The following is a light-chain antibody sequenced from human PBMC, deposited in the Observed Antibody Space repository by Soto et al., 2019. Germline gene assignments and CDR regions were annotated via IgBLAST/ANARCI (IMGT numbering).Light chain of an antibody. V-gene: IGLV2-11*01. CDR1: SSDVGGYDF. Sequence: QSALAQPRSVSGSPGQSVTISCTGTSSDVGGYDFVSWYQQHPGTAPKLIIFDVTERTSGVPDRFSGSKSGNAASLTISGLQAEAEAEYYYSSCAYSYSLSVFGGGTKLTVL. CDR2: DVT. J-gene: IGLJ3*02. CDR3: SSCAYSYSLSV.